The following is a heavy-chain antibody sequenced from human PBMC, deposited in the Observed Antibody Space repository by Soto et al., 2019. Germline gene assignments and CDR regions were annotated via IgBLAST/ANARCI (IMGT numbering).Heavy chain of an antibody. CDR2: INPDSGGT. V-gene: IGHV1-2*04. CDR3: ARGETGVDDALDI. CDR1: GYIFSAYY. Sequence: QVQLAQSGAEVKKPGASVKVSCKASGYIFSAYYLYWVRQAPGRGLEWVGWINPDSGGTNYAQKFLGWVTMNRDTSIRTAYMELNSLRSDDTAVYYCARGETGVDDALDIWGQGTMVPVS. D-gene: IGHD7-27*01. J-gene: IGHJ3*02.